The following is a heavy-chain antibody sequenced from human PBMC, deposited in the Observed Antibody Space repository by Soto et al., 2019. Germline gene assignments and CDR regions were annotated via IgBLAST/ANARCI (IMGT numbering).Heavy chain of an antibody. V-gene: IGHV1-69*13. J-gene: IGHJ4*02. CDR2: IIRIFGTT. Sequence: SVKVSCKASGGTFSGSAISWVRQAPGQGLEWMGGIIRIFGTTNYAQKFQGRVTITADESTSTAYMELSSLRPEDTAVYYCARGWYYGDYRFDYWGQGTLVTVSS. CDR3: ARGWYYGDYRFDY. D-gene: IGHD4-17*01. CDR1: GGTFSGSA.